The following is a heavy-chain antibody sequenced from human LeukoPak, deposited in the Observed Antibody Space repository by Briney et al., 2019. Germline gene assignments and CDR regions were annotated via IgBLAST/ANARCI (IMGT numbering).Heavy chain of an antibody. Sequence: GGSLILSCAASGFTFSSYAMSWVRQAPGKGLEWVSAISDSDGRTYYADSVKGRFTISRDNSKNTLYLQMNGLRAEDTAVYYCAKDVIRVGASHFDYWGQGNLVTVSS. V-gene: IGHV3-23*01. CDR1: GFTFSSYA. CDR2: ISDSDGRT. J-gene: IGHJ4*02. D-gene: IGHD2/OR15-2a*01. CDR3: AKDVIRVGASHFDY.